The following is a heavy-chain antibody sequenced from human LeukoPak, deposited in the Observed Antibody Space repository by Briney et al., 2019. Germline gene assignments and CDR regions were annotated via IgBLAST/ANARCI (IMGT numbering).Heavy chain of an antibody. CDR1: GYSISSGYY. J-gene: IGHJ4*02. V-gene: IGHV4-38-2*02. CDR3: ARTLYDILTGYPY. CDR2: IYHSGST. Sequence: PSETLSLTCTVSGYSISSGYYWGWIRQPPGKGLKWIGSIYHSGSTYYNPSLKSRVTISVDTSKNQFSLKLSSVTAADTAVYYCARTLYDILTGYPYWGQGTLVTVSS. D-gene: IGHD3-9*01.